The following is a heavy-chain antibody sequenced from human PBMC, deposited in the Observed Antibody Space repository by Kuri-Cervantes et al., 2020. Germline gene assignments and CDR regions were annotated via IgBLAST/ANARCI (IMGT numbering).Heavy chain of an antibody. CDR2: IIPIFGTA. Sequence: SVKVSCKASGGTFSSYAISWVRQAPGQGLEWMGGIIPIFGTANYAQKFQGRVTITADESTSTVYMELSSLRSEDTAVYYCARVVLRYFDWWEGFDPWGQGTLVTVSS. V-gene: IGHV1-69*13. CDR3: ARVVLRYFDWWEGFDP. D-gene: IGHD3-9*01. CDR1: GGTFSSYA. J-gene: IGHJ5*02.